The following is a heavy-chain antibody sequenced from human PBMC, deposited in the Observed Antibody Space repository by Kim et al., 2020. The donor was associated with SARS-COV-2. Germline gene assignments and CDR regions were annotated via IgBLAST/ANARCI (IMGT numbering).Heavy chain of an antibody. CDR3: ARGDGPGLGY. CDR2: IIGGNGNT. V-gene: IGHV1-3*01. Sequence: ASVKVSCKASGYTFSNYAIHWVRQAPGQRLECMGWIIGGNGNTYYSPKFQGRVTFTRDTSATTAYMELSSLRSEDTAIYYCARGDGPGLGYWGQGTLVTVSS. J-gene: IGHJ4*02. D-gene: IGHD3-16*01. CDR1: GYTFSNYA.